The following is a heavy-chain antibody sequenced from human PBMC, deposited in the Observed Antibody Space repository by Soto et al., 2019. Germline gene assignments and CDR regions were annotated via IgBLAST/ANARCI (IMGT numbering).Heavy chain of an antibody. J-gene: IGHJ6*03. D-gene: IGHD4-17*01. CDR2: IDWDDDK. Sequence: ESGPTLVNPTQTLTLTCTFSGFSLTTSGMCVSWIRQPPGKALEWLARIDWDDDKYYSTSLNTRLTISKDTSKNQVVLTMTNMDPVDTATYYCARILRSPRSPNYYSYMDVWGKGTTVTVSS. V-gene: IGHV2-70*11. CDR1: GFSLTTSGMC. CDR3: ARILRSPRSPNYYSYMDV.